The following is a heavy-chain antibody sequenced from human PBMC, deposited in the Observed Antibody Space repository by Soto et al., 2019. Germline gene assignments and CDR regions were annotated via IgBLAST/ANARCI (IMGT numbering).Heavy chain of an antibody. CDR2: INHSGST. V-gene: IGHV4-34*01. CDR1: GGSFSGYY. CDR3: AGGDYGDFKRDY. J-gene: IGHJ4*02. D-gene: IGHD4-17*01. Sequence: SETLSLTCAVYGGSFSGYYWSWIRQPPGKGLEWIGEINHSGSTNYNPSLKSRVTISVDTSKNQFSLKLSSVTAADTAVYYCAGGDYGDFKRDYWGQGTLVTVSS.